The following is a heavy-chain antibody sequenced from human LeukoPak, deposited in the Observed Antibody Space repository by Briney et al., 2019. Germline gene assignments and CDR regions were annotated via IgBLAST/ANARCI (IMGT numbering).Heavy chain of an antibody. CDR2: INSDGSTT. D-gene: IGHD3-3*01. V-gene: IGHV3-74*01. CDR1: GFTFSSYW. CDR3: ASGFAIFGAPLDY. J-gene: IGHJ4*02. Sequence: GGSLRLSCAASGFTFSSYWMHWVRQAPGKGLVWVSRINSDGSTTSYADSVKGRFTISRDNGKNTLYLQMNSLRAEDTALYYCASGFAIFGAPLDYWGQGTLVTVSS.